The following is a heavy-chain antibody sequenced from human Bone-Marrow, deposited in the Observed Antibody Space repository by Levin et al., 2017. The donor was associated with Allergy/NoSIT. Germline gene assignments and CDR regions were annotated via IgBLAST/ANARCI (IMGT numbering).Heavy chain of an antibody. CDR3: AKGRHSGSYYPFDY. Sequence: ASVKVSCAASGFTFSSYAMSWVRQAPGKGLEWVSAISGSGGSTYYADSVKGRFTISRDNSKNTLYLQMNSLRAEDTAVYYCAKGRHSGSYYPFDYWGQGTLVTVSS. CDR2: ISGSGGST. D-gene: IGHD1-26*01. J-gene: IGHJ4*02. CDR1: GFTFSSYA. V-gene: IGHV3-23*01.